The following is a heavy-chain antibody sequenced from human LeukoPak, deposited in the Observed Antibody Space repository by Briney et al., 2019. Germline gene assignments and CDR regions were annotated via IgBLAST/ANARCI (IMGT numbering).Heavy chain of an antibody. CDR3: ARRSGSYFYFFDY. V-gene: IGHV4-39*01. CDR1: GXSITSSTYY. CDR2: IFYSGSASGST. Sequence: SSETLSLTCTVSGXSITSSTYYWGWIRQPPGKGLELIWTIFYSGSASGSTYYNPSLKSRVTISVDTSKKQFSLNLSSVTAADTAVYYCARRSGSYFYFFDYWGQGTLVTVSS. J-gene: IGHJ4*02. D-gene: IGHD1-26*01.